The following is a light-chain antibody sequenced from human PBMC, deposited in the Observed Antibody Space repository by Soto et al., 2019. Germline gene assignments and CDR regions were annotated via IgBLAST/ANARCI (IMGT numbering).Light chain of an antibody. CDR1: SSNIGADYD. Sequence: QPVLTQPPSVSGAPGQRVTISCTGSSSNIGADYDVHWYQQLPGTAPKLLIYGNSNRPSGVPDRFSGSKSGTSASLAITGLQAEDETDYYCQSYDSSLSVVVFGGGTKVTVL. CDR3: QSYDSSLSVVV. V-gene: IGLV1-40*01. J-gene: IGLJ3*02. CDR2: GNS.